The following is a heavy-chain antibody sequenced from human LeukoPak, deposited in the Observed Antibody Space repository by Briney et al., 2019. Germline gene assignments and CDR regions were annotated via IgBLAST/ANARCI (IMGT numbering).Heavy chain of an antibody. CDR1: GFTFSSYW. D-gene: IGHD3-22*01. Sequence: GGSLRLSCAASGFTFSSYWMSWVRQAPGKGLEWVSAISGSGGSTYYADSVKGRFTISRDNSKNTLYLQMNSLRAEDTAVYYCAKDWVSYYYDSSGYYSFGYWGQGTLVTVSS. CDR2: ISGSGGST. CDR3: AKDWVSYYYDSSGYYSFGY. J-gene: IGHJ4*02. V-gene: IGHV3-23*01.